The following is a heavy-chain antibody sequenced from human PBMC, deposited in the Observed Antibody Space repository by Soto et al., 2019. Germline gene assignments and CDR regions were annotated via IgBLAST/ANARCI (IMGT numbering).Heavy chain of an antibody. CDR3: AKLGGATRHLGAFDI. Sequence: GASVKVSCKASGYTFTSYGISWVRQAPGQGLEWMGWISAYNGNTNYAQKLQGRVTMTTDTSTSTAYMELRSLRSDDTAMYYCAKLGGATRHLGAFDIWGQGTMVTVSS. CDR2: ISAYNGNT. D-gene: IGHD1-26*01. J-gene: IGHJ3*02. V-gene: IGHV1-18*04. CDR1: GYTFTSYG.